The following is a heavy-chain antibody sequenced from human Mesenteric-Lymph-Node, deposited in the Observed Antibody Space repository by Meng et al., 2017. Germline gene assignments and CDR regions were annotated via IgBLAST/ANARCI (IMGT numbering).Heavy chain of an antibody. V-gene: IGHV3-21*04. CDR1: GFTFSSYS. J-gene: IGHJ4*02. D-gene: IGHD3-22*01. CDR3: AREVPSAAYYYDTYPLDY. CDR2: ISSSGSTI. Sequence: GGSLRLSCAASGFTFSSYSMNWVRQAPGKGLEWVSSISSSGSTIYYADSVKGRFTISRDNAKNSLYLQMNSLRAEDTAVYYCAREVPSAAYYYDTYPLDYWGQGTLVTVSS.